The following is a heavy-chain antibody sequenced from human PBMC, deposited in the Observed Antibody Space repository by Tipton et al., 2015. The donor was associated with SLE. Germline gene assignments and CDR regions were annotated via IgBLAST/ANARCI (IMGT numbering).Heavy chain of an antibody. CDR1: GGSVSPYY. CDR2: IFYSGST. CDR3: ARSEGSSWLYYYYGLDV. D-gene: IGHD6-13*01. V-gene: IGHV4-59*08. Sequence: LRLSCTVSGGSVSPYYWGWIRQPPGKGLEWIGYIFYSGSTDYNPSLQSRVTISLDMSENQFSLTLTSVTAADTAIYYCARSEGSSWLYYYYGLDVWGQGTTVAVSS. J-gene: IGHJ6*02.